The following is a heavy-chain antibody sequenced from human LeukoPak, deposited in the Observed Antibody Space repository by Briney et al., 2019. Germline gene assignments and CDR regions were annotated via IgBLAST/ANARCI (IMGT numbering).Heavy chain of an antibody. CDR1: GFTFSSYA. D-gene: IGHD1-26*01. J-gene: IGHJ4*02. CDR2: ISSNGGST. Sequence: GGSLRLSCAAAGFTFSSYAMHWVRQAPGKGLEYVSAISSNGGSTYYANSVKGRFTISRDNSKNTLYLQMGSLRAEDMAVYYYARTSGSYYDYWVQGTLVTVSS. CDR3: ARTSGSYYDY. V-gene: IGHV3-64*01.